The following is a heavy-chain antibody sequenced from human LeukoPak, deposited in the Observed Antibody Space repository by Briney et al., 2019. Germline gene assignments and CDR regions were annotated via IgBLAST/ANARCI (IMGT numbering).Heavy chain of an antibody. Sequence: PSETLSLTCTVSGGSISSSSYYRGWIRQPPGKGLEWIGSIYYSGSTYYNPSLKSRFTISVDTSKNQFSLELSSVTAADTAVYYCARAAARARDSDYWGQGTLVTVSS. CDR3: ARAAARARDSDY. V-gene: IGHV4-39*01. J-gene: IGHJ4*02. CDR1: GGSISSSSYY. CDR2: IYYSGST. D-gene: IGHD6-6*01.